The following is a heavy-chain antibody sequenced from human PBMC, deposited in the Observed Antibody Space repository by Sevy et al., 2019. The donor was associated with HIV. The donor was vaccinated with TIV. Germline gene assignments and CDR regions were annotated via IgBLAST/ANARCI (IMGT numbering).Heavy chain of an antibody. CDR2: IKSKTDGGTT. Sequence: GGSLRLSCAASGFTFSNAWMSWVRQAPGKGLEWVGRIKSKTDGGTTDYAAPVKGRFTISRDDSKNTLYLQMNSLKTEDTAVYYCTTDSTIFYYYYYGMDVWGQRTTVTASS. CDR3: TTDSTIFYYYYYGMDV. V-gene: IGHV3-15*01. D-gene: IGHD1-1*01. J-gene: IGHJ6*02. CDR1: GFTFSNAW.